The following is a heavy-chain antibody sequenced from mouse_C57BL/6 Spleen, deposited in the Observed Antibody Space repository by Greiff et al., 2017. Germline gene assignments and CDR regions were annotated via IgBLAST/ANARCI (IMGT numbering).Heavy chain of an antibody. CDR1: GYSFTDYN. J-gene: IGHJ4*01. D-gene: IGHD1-1*01. CDR3: ARGSSIGYAMDY. CDR2: INPNYGTT. V-gene: IGHV1-39*01. Sequence: EVKLMESGPELVKPGASVKISCKASGYSFTDYNMNWVKQSNGKSLEWIGVINPNYGTTSYNQKFKGKATLTVDQSSSTAYMQLNSLTSEDSAVYYCARGSSIGYAMDYWGQGTSVTVSS.